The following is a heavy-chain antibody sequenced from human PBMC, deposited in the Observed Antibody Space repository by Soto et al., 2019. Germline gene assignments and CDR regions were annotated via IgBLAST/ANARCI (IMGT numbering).Heavy chain of an antibody. D-gene: IGHD3-16*01. CDR3: ARQSLVTSRSRLAWFDP. CDR1: GGSLSTSSSY. V-gene: IGHV4-39*01. Sequence: KASETLSLTCTVSGGSLSTSSSYWGWVRQPPGEGLQWIGSIHYTGTTYYNASLNSRVTLAVDTSNNQFSLKLTSVTAADTATYYCARQSLVTSRSRLAWFDPWGQGALVTVS. CDR2: IHYTGTT. J-gene: IGHJ5*02.